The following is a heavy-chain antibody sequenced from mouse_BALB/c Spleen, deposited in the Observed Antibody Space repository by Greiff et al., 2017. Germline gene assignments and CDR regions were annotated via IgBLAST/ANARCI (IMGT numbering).Heavy chain of an antibody. D-gene: IGHD4-1*01. Sequence: VQLQQPGAELVKPGASVKMSCKASGYTFTSYWMHWVKQRPGQGLEWIGVIDPSDRYTSYHQKFKGKATLTVDTSSSPAYMQLSSLTSEDSAVYYCTRRGLGRGCFDYWGQGTTLTVSA. J-gene: IGHJ2*01. CDR3: TRRGLGRGCFDY. CDR2: IDPSDRYT. V-gene: IGHV1S127*01. CDR1: GYTFTSYW.